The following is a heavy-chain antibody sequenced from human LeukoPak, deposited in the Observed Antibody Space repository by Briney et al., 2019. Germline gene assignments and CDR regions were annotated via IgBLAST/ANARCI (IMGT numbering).Heavy chain of an antibody. CDR2: INPNSGGT. Sequence: ASVKLSCKAAGYTFSAYCMHWVRQSPGQGLGWMRWINPNSGGTNYAQKFQGRVTMTRDTSISTAYMELSRLRSDDTAVYYCARFSRDGYNFAGDDAFDIWGQGTMVTVSS. D-gene: IGHD5-24*01. CDR3: ARFSRDGYNFAGDDAFDI. V-gene: IGHV1-2*02. CDR1: GYTFSAYC. J-gene: IGHJ3*02.